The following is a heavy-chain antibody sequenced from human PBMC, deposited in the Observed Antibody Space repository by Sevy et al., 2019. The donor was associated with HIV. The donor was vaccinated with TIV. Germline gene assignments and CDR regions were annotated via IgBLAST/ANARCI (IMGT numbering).Heavy chain of an antibody. D-gene: IGHD6-13*01. V-gene: IGHV4-4*07. CDR1: GGSISSYY. Sequence: SETLSLTCTVSGGSISSYYWSWIRQPAGKGLEWIGRIYTSGSTNDNPSLKSRVTRSVDTSKNQFSLKLSSVTAADTAVYYCARDPGSPNLYCYYYGMDVWGQGTTVTVSS. J-gene: IGHJ6*02. CDR2: IYTSGST. CDR3: ARDPGSPNLYCYYYGMDV.